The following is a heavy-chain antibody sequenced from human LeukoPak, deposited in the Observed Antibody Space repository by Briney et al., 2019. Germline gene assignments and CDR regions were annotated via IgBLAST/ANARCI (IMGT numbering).Heavy chain of an antibody. Sequence: SVKVSCKASGGTFSSYAISWVRQAPGQGLEWMGGIIPIFGTANYAQKFQGRVTITTDESTSTAYMELSSLRSEDAAVYYCARATNYYDSSGYHYYMDVWGKGTTVTVSS. CDR3: ARATNYYDSSGYHYYMDV. J-gene: IGHJ6*03. V-gene: IGHV1-69*05. CDR1: GGTFSSYA. D-gene: IGHD3-22*01. CDR2: IIPIFGTA.